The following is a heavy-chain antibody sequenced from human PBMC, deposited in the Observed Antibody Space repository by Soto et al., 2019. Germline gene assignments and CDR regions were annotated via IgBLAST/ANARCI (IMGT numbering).Heavy chain of an antibody. D-gene: IGHD1-7*01. V-gene: IGHV3-30*18. CDR1: GFTFSSYG. J-gene: IGHJ4*02. CDR2: ISYDGSNK. Sequence: QVQLVESGGGVVQPGRSLRLSCAASGFTFSSYGMHWVRQAPGKGLEWVAVISYDGSNKYYADSVKGRFTISRDNSKNTLYLQMNSLRAEDTAVYYCAKAQYNWNYGTDFDYWGQGTLVTVSS. CDR3: AKAQYNWNYGTDFDY.